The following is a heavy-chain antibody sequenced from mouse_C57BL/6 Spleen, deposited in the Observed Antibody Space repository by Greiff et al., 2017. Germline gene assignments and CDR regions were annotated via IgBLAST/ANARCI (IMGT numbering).Heavy chain of an antibody. CDR1: GFTFSSYA. V-gene: IGHV5-9-1*02. J-gene: IGHJ3*01. Sequence: EVKLMESGEGLVKPGGSLKLSCAASGFTFSSYAMSWVRQTPEKRLEWVAYISSGGDYIYYADTVKGRFTISRDNARNTLYLQMSSLKSEDTAMYYCTRDKGYGSSSWFAYWGQGTLVTVSA. CDR2: ISSGGDYI. CDR3: TRDKGYGSSSWFAY. D-gene: IGHD1-1*01.